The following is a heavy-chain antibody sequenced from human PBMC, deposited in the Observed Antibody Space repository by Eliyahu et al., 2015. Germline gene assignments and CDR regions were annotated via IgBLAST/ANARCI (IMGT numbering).Heavy chain of an antibody. V-gene: IGHV1-3*01. CDR1: GYTFTKYT. Sequence: QVQLVQSGAEVKKPGASVXVSCXASGYTFTKYTLHWVRQAPGQRLEWMGWINAGNANKKYSQKFQGRVTITRDTSASTVYMELSSVRSEDTAVYYCARGDGDCYRYWGQGTLVTVSS. CDR3: ARGDGDCYRY. CDR2: INAGNANK. J-gene: IGHJ4*02. D-gene: IGHD2-21*01.